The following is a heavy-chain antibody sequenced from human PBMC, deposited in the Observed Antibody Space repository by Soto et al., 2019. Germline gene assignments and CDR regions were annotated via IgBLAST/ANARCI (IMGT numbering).Heavy chain of an antibody. CDR3: VRDLWGYCGTDCYPLDV. D-gene: IGHD2-21*02. Sequence: QVQLQESGPGLVKPSETLSLTCTVSGGSISRYYWSWIRQPPGKGLEWIGYMYNTGSTVYNPSFKSRDTISVDTSKNQFSLKLNSVTAADTAVYYCVRDLWGYCGTDCYPLDVW. V-gene: IGHV4-59*01. CDR2: MYNTGST. CDR1: GGSISRYY. J-gene: IGHJ6*01.